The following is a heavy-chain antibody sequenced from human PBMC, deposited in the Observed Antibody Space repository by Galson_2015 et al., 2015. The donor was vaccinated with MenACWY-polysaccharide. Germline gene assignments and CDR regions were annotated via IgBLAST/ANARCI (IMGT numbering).Heavy chain of an antibody. D-gene: IGHD2-2*01. J-gene: IGHJ4*02. V-gene: IGHV2-5*02. Sequence: PALVKPTQTLTLTCTFSGFSLSTSGVGVGWIRQPPGKALEWLALIYWDDDKRYSPSLKSRLTITKDTSNNQVVLTMTNMDHVDTATYYCAHSGDYCSSTSCPKYFDSWGQGTLVTVSS. CDR2: IYWDDDK. CDR1: GFSLSTSGVG. CDR3: AHSGDYCSSTSCPKYFDS.